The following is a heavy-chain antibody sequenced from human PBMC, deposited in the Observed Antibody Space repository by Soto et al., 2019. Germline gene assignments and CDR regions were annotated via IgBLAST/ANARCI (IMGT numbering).Heavy chain of an antibody. CDR3: AKVLPATGIEGGGDAFDI. CDR1: GFTFRSFG. D-gene: IGHD1-26*01. V-gene: IGHV3-30*18. J-gene: IGHJ3*02. Sequence: PGGSLRLSCAASGFTFRSFGMHWIRQAPGKGLEWVALISYDGTNKYYADSVRGRFTISRDNSKNTLYLEMNTLRVEDTAVYYCAKVLPATGIEGGGDAFDIWGQGTVVTVS. CDR2: ISYDGTNK.